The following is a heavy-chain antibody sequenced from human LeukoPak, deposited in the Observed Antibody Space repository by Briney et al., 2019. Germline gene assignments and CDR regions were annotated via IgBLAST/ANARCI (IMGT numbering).Heavy chain of an antibody. CDR2: ISKTSSHI. V-gene: IGHV3-21*01. D-gene: IGHD2-21*01. CDR3: ARHIETVQDYYYGMDV. Sequence: GGSLRLSCAASGFTFTSYSMNWVRQAPGKGLEWVSSISKTSSHIYYADSVKGRFTISRDNAKNSMYLQMNSLRAEDTAVYYCARHIETVQDYYYGMDVWGQGTTVTVSS. CDR1: GFTFTSYS. J-gene: IGHJ6*02.